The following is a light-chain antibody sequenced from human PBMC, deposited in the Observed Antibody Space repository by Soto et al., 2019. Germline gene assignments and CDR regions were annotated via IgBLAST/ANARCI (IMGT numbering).Light chain of an antibody. Sequence: EIVLTQSPGTPSLSPGERATRSCRASQSVSNNYLAWYQQKPGQAPRLLIYGASNRATGIPDRFSGSGSGTDFTLTISRLEPEDFAVYYCQQYGSSGTFGQGTKVDIK. CDR2: GAS. J-gene: IGKJ1*01. V-gene: IGKV3-20*01. CDR1: QSVSNNY. CDR3: QQYGSSGT.